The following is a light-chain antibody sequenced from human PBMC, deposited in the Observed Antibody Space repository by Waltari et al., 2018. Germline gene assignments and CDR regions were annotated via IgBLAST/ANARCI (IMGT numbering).Light chain of an antibody. J-gene: IGKJ1*01. V-gene: IGKV1-5*03. CDR2: SAS. CDR1: QGISTW. CDR3: QEYNTWT. Sequence: DIQMTQSPSTLSASVGDTVTLTCRASQGISTWLAWYQQQPGKAPKVLIYSASNLKSGVPSRFSGSGSGTEFTLTISSLQPDDFATYYCQEYNTWTFGQGTKVEIK.